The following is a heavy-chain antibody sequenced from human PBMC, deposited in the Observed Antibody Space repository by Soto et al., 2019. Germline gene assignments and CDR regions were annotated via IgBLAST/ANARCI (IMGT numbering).Heavy chain of an antibody. Sequence: QVQLVESGGGVVQPGRSLRLSCAASGFTFSSYAMHWVRQAPGKGLEWVAVISYDGSNKYYADSVKGRFTISRDNSKNTMYLQMNSLRAEDTAVYYCARGDRGYSGYDPYYFAYWGQGTLVTVSS. D-gene: IGHD5-12*01. V-gene: IGHV3-30-3*01. J-gene: IGHJ4*02. CDR2: ISYDGSNK. CDR3: ARGDRGYSGYDPYYFAY. CDR1: GFTFSSYA.